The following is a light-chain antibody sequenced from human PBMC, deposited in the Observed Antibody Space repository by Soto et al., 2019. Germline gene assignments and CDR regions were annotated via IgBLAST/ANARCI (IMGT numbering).Light chain of an antibody. CDR1: QSISSY. V-gene: IGKV1-39*01. CDR2: AAS. CDR3: QQSYSTRYT. J-gene: IGKJ2*01. Sequence: DIQMTQSPSSLSASVGDRVTITCRASQSISSYLNWYQQKPGKAPKLLIYAASSLQSGVPSRFSGSGSGTVFTLTISSLQPEDFATYYCQQSYSTRYTFGQGTKLEIK.